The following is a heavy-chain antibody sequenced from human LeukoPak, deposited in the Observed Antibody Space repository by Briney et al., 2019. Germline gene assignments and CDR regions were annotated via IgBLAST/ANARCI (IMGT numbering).Heavy chain of an antibody. CDR1: GGSFSGYY. CDR2: INHSGST. D-gene: IGHD3-10*01. V-gene: IGHV4-34*01. Sequence: SETLSLTCAVYGGSFSGYYWSWIRQPPGKGLEWIGEINHSGSTNYNPSLKSRVTISVDTSKNQFSLKLSSVTAAGTAVYYCARGPRYYGSGSYYSWGQGTLVTVSS. CDR3: ARGPRYYGSGSYYS. J-gene: IGHJ4*02.